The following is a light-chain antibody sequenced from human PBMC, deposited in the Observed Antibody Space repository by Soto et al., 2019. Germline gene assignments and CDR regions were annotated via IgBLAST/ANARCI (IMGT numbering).Light chain of an antibody. Sequence: DIQMTQSPSTLSASVGDRVTIPCRSSQSISSWLAWYQRKPGKAPKLLIYDASSLESGVPSRFSGSGSGTEFTLTITSLQPDDFATYYCQQYHTSSITFGQGTRLEI. CDR1: QSISSW. CDR3: QQYHTSSIT. V-gene: IGKV1-5*01. J-gene: IGKJ5*01. CDR2: DAS.